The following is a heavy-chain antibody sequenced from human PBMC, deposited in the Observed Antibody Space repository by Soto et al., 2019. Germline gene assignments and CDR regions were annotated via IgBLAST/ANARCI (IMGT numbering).Heavy chain of an antibody. D-gene: IGHD6-19*01. CDR3: ARSVAVPGAHIDY. J-gene: IGHJ4*02. V-gene: IGHV4-59*01. CDR2: VYYTGST. Sequence: NPSETLSLTCSVSGCSISGSYLSWIRQSPGKGLEWLGYVYYTGSTNYSPSLRSRVSISVDTSKNEFSLRLSSVTAADTAVYFCARSVAVPGAHIDYWGQGTQVTVSS. CDR1: GCSISGSY.